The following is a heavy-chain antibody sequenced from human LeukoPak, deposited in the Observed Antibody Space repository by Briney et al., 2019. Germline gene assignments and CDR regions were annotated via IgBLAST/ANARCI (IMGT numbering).Heavy chain of an antibody. CDR1: GYTFTSYY. Sequence: GASVKVSCKASGYTFTSYYMHWVRQAPARGPEWMRIINPSGGSTSYAQKFQGRVTMTRDTSTSTVYMELSSLRSEDTAVYYCARDRQGYFDYWGQGTLVTVSS. CDR3: ARDRQGYFDY. J-gene: IGHJ4*02. CDR2: INPSGGST. V-gene: IGHV1-46*01.